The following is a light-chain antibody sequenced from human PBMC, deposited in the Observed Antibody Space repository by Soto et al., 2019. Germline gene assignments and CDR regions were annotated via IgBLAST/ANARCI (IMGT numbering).Light chain of an antibody. J-gene: IGKJ4*01. CDR1: QGISTY. CDR2: HAS. Sequence: EIVVTQSPATLSLSPGDTATLSCRTSQGISTYLAWYQQKPGQAPSLIIYHASERATGIPARFSGRGSGTDFTLTISNLVPEDSVVYFCQQRSNRPPLTFGGGTKIEIK. V-gene: IGKV3-11*01. CDR3: QQRSNRPPLT.